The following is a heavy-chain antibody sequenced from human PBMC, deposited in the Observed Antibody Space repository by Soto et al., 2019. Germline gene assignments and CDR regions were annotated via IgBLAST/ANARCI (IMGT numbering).Heavy chain of an antibody. J-gene: IGHJ6*02. CDR3: ARVAAFRDTAMVTPGNYYYYYGMDV. CDR2: INHSGST. CDR1: GGSFSGYY. D-gene: IGHD5-18*01. Sequence: KTSETLSLTCAVYGGSFSGYYWSWIRQPPGKGLEWIGEINHSGSTNYNPSLKSRVTISVDTSKNQFSLKLSSVTAADTAVYYCARVAAFRDTAMVTPGNYYYYYGMDVWGQGTTVTVSS. V-gene: IGHV4-34*01.